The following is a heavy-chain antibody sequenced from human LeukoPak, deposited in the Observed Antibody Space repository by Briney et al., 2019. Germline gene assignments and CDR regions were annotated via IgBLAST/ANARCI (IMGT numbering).Heavy chain of an antibody. V-gene: IGHV3-7*01. CDR1: GFTFSSYW. D-gene: IGHD2-15*01. CDR3: ARDCEDIVVVVAATHYFDY. CDR2: IKQDGSEK. J-gene: IGHJ4*02. Sequence: GGSLRLSCAASGFTFSSYWMSWVSQAPGKGLEWVVNIKQDGSEKYYVDSVKGRFTISRDNAKNSLYLQMNSLRAEDTAVYYCARDCEDIVVVVAATHYFDYWGQGTLVTVSS.